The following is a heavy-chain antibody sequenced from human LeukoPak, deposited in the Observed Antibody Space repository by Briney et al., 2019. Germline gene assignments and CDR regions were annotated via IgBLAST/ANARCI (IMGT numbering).Heavy chain of an antibody. CDR1: GFTVSNNY. CDR3: ARDRVIQPTGDYGMDV. J-gene: IGHJ6*02. V-gene: IGHV3-53*01. Sequence: GGSLRLSCAASGFTVSNNYMSWVRQAPGMGLEWVSMIYSGGYTYYADSVKGRFTISRDNSKNTLYLQMNSLRAEDTAVYYCARDRVIQPTGDYGMDVWGQGTTVTVSS. D-gene: IGHD5-18*01. CDR2: IYSGGYT.